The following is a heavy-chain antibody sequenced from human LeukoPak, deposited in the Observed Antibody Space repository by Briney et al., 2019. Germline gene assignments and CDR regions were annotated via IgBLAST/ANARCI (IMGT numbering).Heavy chain of an antibody. V-gene: IGHV3-9*01. Sequence: TGGSLRLSCAASGFTFDDYAMHWVRQAPGKGLEWVSGISWNSGSIGYADSVKGRFTISRDNAKNSLYLQMNSLRAEDTALYYCAKDFGALIVGAMNYWGQGTLVTVSS. J-gene: IGHJ4*02. CDR2: ISWNSGSI. D-gene: IGHD1-26*01. CDR3: AKDFGALIVGAMNY. CDR1: GFTFDDYA.